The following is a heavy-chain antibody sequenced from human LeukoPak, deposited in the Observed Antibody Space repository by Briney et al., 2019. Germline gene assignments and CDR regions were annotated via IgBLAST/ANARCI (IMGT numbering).Heavy chain of an antibody. CDR3: AGQYNWNALGTFDI. V-gene: IGHV4-59*01. J-gene: IGHJ3*02. Sequence: PSETLSLTCTVSGGSISGSYWTWIRQPPGKGLEWIGYIYDSGSTNYNPTLKSRVTISMDTSKNRFSLDLTSVTAADAAVYYCAGQYNWNALGTFDIWGQGTMVTVSS. CDR2: IYDSGST. CDR1: GGSISGSY. D-gene: IGHD1-20*01.